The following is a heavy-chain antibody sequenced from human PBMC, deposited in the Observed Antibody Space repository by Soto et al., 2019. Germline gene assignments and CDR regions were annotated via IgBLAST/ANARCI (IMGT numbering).Heavy chain of an antibody. CDR3: ARGERYCSSTSCYGRRDYYYYMDV. CDR2: ISSSSSYI. D-gene: IGHD2-2*01. J-gene: IGHJ6*03. CDR1: GFTFSSYS. V-gene: IGHV3-21*01. Sequence: EVQLVESGGGLVKPGGSLRLSCAASGFTFSSYSMNWVRQAPGKGLEWVSSISSSSSYIYYADSVKGRFTISRDNAKNSLDLQMNSLRAEDTAVYYCARGERYCSSTSCYGRRDYYYYMDVWGKGTTVTVSS.